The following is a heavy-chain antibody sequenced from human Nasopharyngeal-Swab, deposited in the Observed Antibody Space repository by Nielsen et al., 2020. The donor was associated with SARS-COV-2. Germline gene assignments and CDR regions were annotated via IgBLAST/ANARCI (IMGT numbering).Heavy chain of an antibody. V-gene: IGHV7-4-1*02. D-gene: IGHD3-16*02. CDR2: TKINNGKA. Sequence: WVRQDTGQGLEWMGWTKINNGKATYAQGFRGRFVFCLENYVSTAYLQISSLKDEDNAVYYCEREGRYPRYYYYGMDVWGQGTTVTVSS. CDR3: EREGRYPRYYYYGMDV. J-gene: IGHJ6*02.